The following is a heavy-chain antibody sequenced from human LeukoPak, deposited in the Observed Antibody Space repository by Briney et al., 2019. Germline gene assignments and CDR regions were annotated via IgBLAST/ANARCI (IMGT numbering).Heavy chain of an antibody. CDR1: GYTFTTYY. CDR3: AREQRGGLGGNLGGLFASYHTYYYMDV. V-gene: IGHV1-46*01. D-gene: IGHD4-23*01. J-gene: IGHJ6*03. CDR2: INPSDGAT. Sequence: ASVKVSCKASGYTFTTYYIHWVRQAPGQGLEWMGMINPSDGATTYAQKFQGRGTLTRDMSTTTVYMDVRTLRSEDTAVYFCAREQRGGLGGNLGGLFASYHTYYYMDVWGGGTTVTVSS.